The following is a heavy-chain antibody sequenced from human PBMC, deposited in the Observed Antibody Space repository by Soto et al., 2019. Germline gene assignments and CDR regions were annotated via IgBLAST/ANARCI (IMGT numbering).Heavy chain of an antibody. CDR2: IYYSGST. Sequence: QVQLQESGPGLVKPSQTLSLTCTVSGGSISSGGYYWSWIRQHPGKGLEWIGYIYYSGSTYYNPSPTSRVTISVATSKNQYPLKLSSVTAAATAVYYCAREGSSPFNWFDPWGQGTLVTVSS. CDR3: AREGSSPFNWFDP. V-gene: IGHV4-31*03. D-gene: IGHD6-6*01. J-gene: IGHJ5*02. CDR1: GGSISSGGYY.